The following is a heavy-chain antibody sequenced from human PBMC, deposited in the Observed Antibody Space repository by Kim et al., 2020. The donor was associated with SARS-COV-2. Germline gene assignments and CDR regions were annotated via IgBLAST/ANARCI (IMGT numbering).Heavy chain of an antibody. Sequence: GGSLRLSCAASGFTVSSNYMSWVRQAPGKGLEWVSVIYSGGSTYYADSVKGRFTISRDNSKNTLYLQMNSLRAEDTAVYYCARSRPAAGTWYYYYGMDVWGQGTTVTVSS. CDR1: GFTVSSNY. D-gene: IGHD6-13*01. CDR3: ARSRPAAGTWYYYYGMDV. J-gene: IGHJ6*02. CDR2: IYSGGST. V-gene: IGHV3-53*01.